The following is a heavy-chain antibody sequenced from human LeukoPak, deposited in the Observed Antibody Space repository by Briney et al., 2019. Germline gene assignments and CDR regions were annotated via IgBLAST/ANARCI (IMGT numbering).Heavy chain of an antibody. V-gene: IGHV3-30*18. J-gene: IGHJ4*02. CDR1: GFTFSSYD. CDR2: ISYDGSNK. CDR3: AKEMRRYCSSTSCSPFDY. D-gene: IGHD2-2*01. Sequence: GGSLRLSCAASGFTFSSYDMHWVRQAPGKGLEWVAVISYDGSNKYYADSVKGRFTISRDNSKNTLYLQMNSLRAEDTAVYYCAKEMRRYCSSTSCSPFDYWGQGTLVTVSS.